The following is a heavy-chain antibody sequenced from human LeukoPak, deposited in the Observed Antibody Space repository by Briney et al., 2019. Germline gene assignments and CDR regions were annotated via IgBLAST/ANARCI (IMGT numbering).Heavy chain of an antibody. J-gene: IGHJ5*02. CDR2: IYYSGST. D-gene: IGHD2-2*01. CDR1: GGSISSYY. Sequence: SETLSLTCTVSGGSISSYYWSWIRQPPGKGLEWIGYIYYSGSTIYNPSLKSRVTISVDTSKNQFSLKLSSVTAADTAVYYCARHGGGGDIVVVPAATSKKSAYNWFDPWGQGTLVTVSS. CDR3: ARHGGGGDIVVVPAATSKKSAYNWFDP. V-gene: IGHV4-59*08.